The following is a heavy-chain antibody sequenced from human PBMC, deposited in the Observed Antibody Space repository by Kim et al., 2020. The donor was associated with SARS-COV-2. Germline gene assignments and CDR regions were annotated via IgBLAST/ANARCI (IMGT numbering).Heavy chain of an antibody. CDR3: ASTDCSSTSCYTGADWFDP. V-gene: IGHV4-61*01. D-gene: IGHD2-2*02. CDR1: GGSVSSGSYY. J-gene: IGHJ5*02. Sequence: SETLSLTCTVSGGSVSSGSYYWSWIRQPPGKGLEWIGYIYYSGSTNYNPSLKSRVTISVDTSKNQFSLKLSSVTAADTAVYYCASTDCSSTSCYTGADWFDPWGQGTLVTVSS. CDR2: IYYSGST.